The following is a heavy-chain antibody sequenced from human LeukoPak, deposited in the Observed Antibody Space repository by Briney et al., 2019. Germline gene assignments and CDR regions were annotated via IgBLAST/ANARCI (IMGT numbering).Heavy chain of an antibody. J-gene: IGHJ4*02. V-gene: IGHV4-61*02. CDR3: ARGDNYDFWSGYPYYLDY. CDR2: IYTSGST. Sequence: SQNLSLTCTVSGGSISSGSYYWSWIRQPAGKGLEWIGRIYTSGSTNYNPSLKSRVTISVDTSKNHFSLKLSSVTAADTAVYYCARGDNYDFWSGYPYYLDYWGQGTLVTVSS. CDR1: GGSISSGSYY. D-gene: IGHD3-3*01.